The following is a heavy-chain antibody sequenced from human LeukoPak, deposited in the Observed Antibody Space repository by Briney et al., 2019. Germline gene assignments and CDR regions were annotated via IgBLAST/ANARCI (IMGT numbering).Heavy chain of an antibody. CDR3: ATGASKVTTDFANY. D-gene: IGHD4-17*01. Sequence: GESLQISCQGSGYIFTNYWISRGRQLPGKGVEWMGRIDPSDSYTKYSPSFEGHVTMSVDKSISTAFLQWNSLKASDSAMYYCATGASKVTTDFANYWGQGTQVAVSS. J-gene: IGHJ4*02. V-gene: IGHV5-10-1*01. CDR2: IDPSDSYT. CDR1: GYIFTNYW.